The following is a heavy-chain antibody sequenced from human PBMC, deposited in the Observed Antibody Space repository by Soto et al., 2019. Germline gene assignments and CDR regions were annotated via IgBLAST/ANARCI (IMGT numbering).Heavy chain of an antibody. CDR1: GFTFSSYG. CDR3: AKDFSIDYDFWSGYFDY. Sequence: QVQLVESGGGVVQPGRSLRLSCAASGFTFSSYGMHWVRQAPGKGLEWVAVISYDGSNKYYADSVKGRFTISRDNSKNTLYLQMNSLRAEDTAVYYCAKDFSIDYDFWSGYFDYWGQETLVTVSS. V-gene: IGHV3-30*18. D-gene: IGHD3-3*01. J-gene: IGHJ4*02. CDR2: ISYDGSNK.